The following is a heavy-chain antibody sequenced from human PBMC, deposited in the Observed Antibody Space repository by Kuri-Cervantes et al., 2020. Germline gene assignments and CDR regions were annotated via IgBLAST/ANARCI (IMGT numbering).Heavy chain of an antibody. D-gene: IGHD6-13*01. V-gene: IGHV5-51*01. CDR3: ARRFFASSLDAFDV. CDR1: GYSFTSYW. J-gene: IGHJ3*01. Sequence: GESLKISCKGSGYSFTSYWIGWVRQMPGKGLEWMGIIYPGDSDSKYSPSFQGQVTISVDNSISTAYLQWTSLKASDTAMYYCARRFFASSLDAFDVWGQGTMVTVSS. CDR2: IYPGDSDS.